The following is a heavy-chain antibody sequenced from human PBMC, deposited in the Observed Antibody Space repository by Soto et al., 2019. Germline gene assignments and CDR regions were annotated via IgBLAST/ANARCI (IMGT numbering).Heavy chain of an antibody. V-gene: IGHV3-15*01. Sequence: PGGSLRLSCAASGFTFSNAWMSWVRQAPGKGLEWVGRIKSKTDGGTTDYAAPVKGRFTTSRDDSKNTLYLQMNSLKTEDTAVYYCTTPKPRVGATYYYYYGMDVWGQGTTVTVSS. CDR3: TTPKPRVGATYYYYYGMDV. CDR1: GFTFSNAW. J-gene: IGHJ6*02. CDR2: IKSKTDGGTT. D-gene: IGHD1-26*01.